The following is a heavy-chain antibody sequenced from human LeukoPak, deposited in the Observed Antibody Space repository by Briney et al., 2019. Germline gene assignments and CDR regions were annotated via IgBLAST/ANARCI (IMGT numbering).Heavy chain of an antibody. V-gene: IGHV1-2*02. J-gene: IGHJ4*02. CDR1: GYTFTGYY. D-gene: IGHD3-10*01. CDR3: ARGVRGPKYGSGNVYYFDY. CDR2: INPNSGGT. Sequence: ASVKVSCKASGYTFTGYYMHWVRQAPGQGLEWMGWINPNSGGTNYAQKFQGRVTMTRDTSISTAYMELSSLRSEDTAVYYCARGVRGPKYGSGNVYYFDYWGQGTLVTVSS.